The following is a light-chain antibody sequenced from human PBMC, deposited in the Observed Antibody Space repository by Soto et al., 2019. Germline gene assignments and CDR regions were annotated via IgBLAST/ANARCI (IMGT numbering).Light chain of an antibody. CDR2: WAS. J-gene: IGKJ1*01. CDR1: QTVLHGSNY. CDR3: QQYYTTPVT. V-gene: IGKV4-1*01. Sequence: DIVMTQSPDSLAVSLGERATLNCKSSQTVLHGSNYLAWYQQKPGQPPKLLIYWASTRESGVPDRFSGSGSGTDFTLTIRSLQAEDVAVYYCQQYYTTPVTCGQGPKVEIK.